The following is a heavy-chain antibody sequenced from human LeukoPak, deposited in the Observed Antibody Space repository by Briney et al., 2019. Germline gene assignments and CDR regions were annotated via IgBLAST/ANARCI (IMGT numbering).Heavy chain of an antibody. CDR2: INHHGNVN. CDR1: GLTLISYW. J-gene: IGHJ6*02. D-gene: IGHD3-16*01. CDR3: ARGGGLDV. V-gene: IGHV3-7*03. Sequence: GGPLRLSCEPSGLTLISYWWNWATRAPGKGLEWVASINHHGNVNYYVDSVMGRFTISRDNAKNSLYLQMSNLRAEDTAVYFCARGGGLDVWGQGATVTVSS.